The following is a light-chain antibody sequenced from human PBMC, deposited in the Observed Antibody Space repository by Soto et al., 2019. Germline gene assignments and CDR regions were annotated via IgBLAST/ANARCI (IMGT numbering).Light chain of an antibody. CDR3: QQYNNWPPIT. J-gene: IGKJ5*01. Sequence: EIMLSLSLATLSVNPGERATLSCRASQSVSSNLAWYQQKPGQAPRLLIYGASTRATGIPARFSGSGSGTEFTLTISSLQSEDFAVYYCQQYNNWPPITFGQRRLPEVK. V-gene: IGKV3D-15*01. CDR1: QSVSSN. CDR2: GAS.